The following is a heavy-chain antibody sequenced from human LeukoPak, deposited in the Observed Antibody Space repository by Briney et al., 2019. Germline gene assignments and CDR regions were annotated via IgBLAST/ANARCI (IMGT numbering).Heavy chain of an antibody. J-gene: IGHJ4*02. CDR2: IYTSGST. Sequence: SETLSLTCTVSGGSISSYYWSWIRQPAGKGLEWIGRIYTSGSTSYNPSLKSRVTMSVDTSKNQFSLKLSSVTAADTAVYYCGRSPTYYYDSSGYPFDYWGQGTLVTVSS. V-gene: IGHV4-4*07. CDR3: GRSPTYYYDSSGYPFDY. CDR1: GGSISSYY. D-gene: IGHD3-22*01.